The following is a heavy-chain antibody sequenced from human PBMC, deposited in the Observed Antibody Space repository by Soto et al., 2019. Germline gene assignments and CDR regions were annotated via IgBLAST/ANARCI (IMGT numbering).Heavy chain of an antibody. CDR1: GYTFSDYY. CDR2: IDTSSTKI. J-gene: IGHJ4*02. Sequence: GGSLRLSCAASGYTFSDYYMSWIRQAPGKGLEWISYIDTSSTKIYYADSVKGRFTISRDNAKNSLYLEMNSLRDEDTAVYYCASHYDMWSGYLSPVDSWGQGTLVTVSS. D-gene: IGHD3-3*01. CDR3: ASHYDMWSGYLSPVDS. V-gene: IGHV3-11*01.